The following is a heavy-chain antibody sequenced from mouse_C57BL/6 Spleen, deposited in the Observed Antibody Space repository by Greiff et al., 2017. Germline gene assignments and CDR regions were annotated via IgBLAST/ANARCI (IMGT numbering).Heavy chain of an antibody. D-gene: IGHD1-1*01. V-gene: IGHV1-80*01. Sequence: VQRVESGAELVKPGASVKISCKASGYAFSSYWMNWVKQRPGKGLEWIGQIYPGDGDTNYNGKFKGKATLTADKSSSTAYMQLSSLTSEDSAVYFCARSTTVVATEYAMDYWGQGTSVTVSS. CDR2: IYPGDGDT. J-gene: IGHJ4*01. CDR1: GYAFSSYW. CDR3: ARSTTVVATEYAMDY.